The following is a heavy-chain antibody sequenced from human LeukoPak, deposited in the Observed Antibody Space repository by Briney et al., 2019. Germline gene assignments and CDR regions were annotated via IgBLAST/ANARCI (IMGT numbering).Heavy chain of an antibody. CDR1: GFTFSSFD. Sequence: PGGSPRLSCAASGFTFSSFDMHWFRQPTGQGLEWVSTIGTASDTYYPGSVEGRFTLSRDNAKNSLYLQMNSLTAGDTAVYYCARGPPRGKYYYMDVWGKGTTVTVSS. J-gene: IGHJ6*03. D-gene: IGHD1-1*01. CDR3: ARGPPRGKYYYMDV. V-gene: IGHV3-13*01. CDR2: IGTASDT.